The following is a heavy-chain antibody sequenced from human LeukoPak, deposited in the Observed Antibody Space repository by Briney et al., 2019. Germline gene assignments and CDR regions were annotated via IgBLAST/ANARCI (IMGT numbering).Heavy chain of an antibody. Sequence: SVKISCKASGGTFSTYYAISWVRQAPGQGLEWMGRIIPIVGTANYAQKFQGRVTMTADKSTGTVYMELSSLRSGDTAVYYCARGITVVRGVIKGGMDVWGQGTTVTVSS. D-gene: IGHD3-10*01. CDR1: GGTFSTYYA. CDR3: ARGITVVRGVIKGGMDV. J-gene: IGHJ6*02. CDR2: IIPIVGTA. V-gene: IGHV1-69*04.